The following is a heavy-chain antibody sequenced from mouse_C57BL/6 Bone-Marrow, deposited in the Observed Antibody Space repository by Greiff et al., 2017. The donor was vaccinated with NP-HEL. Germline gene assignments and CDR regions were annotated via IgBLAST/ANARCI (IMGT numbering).Heavy chain of an antibody. J-gene: IGHJ2*01. CDR2: LDPSDSFT. CDR1: GYTFTSYW. D-gene: IGHD2-3*01. CDR3: ARWNGYYVPPYYFDY. Sequence: VQLQQPGAELVMPGDSVTLSCKASGYTFTSYWMHWVKQTPGQGLEWIGELDPSDSFTNYNQKFQGKSILTVDKSSSTAYMQLSILTSEDSAVYYCARWNGYYVPPYYFDYWGQGTTLTVSS. V-gene: IGHV1-69*01.